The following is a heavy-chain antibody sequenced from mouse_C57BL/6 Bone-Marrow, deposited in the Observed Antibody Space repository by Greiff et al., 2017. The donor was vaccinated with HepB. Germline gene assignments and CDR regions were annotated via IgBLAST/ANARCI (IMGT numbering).Heavy chain of an antibody. D-gene: IGHD1-1*01. CDR1: GYTFTSYW. V-gene: IGHV1-61*01. Sequence: QVQLQQSGAELVRPGSSVKLSCKASGYTFTSYWMDWVKQRPGQGLEWIGNIYPSDSETHYNQKFKDKATLTVDKSSSTAYMQLSSLTSEDSAVYYCARRYGSRDYFDYWGQGTTLTVSS. J-gene: IGHJ2*01. CDR3: ARRYGSRDYFDY. CDR2: IYPSDSET.